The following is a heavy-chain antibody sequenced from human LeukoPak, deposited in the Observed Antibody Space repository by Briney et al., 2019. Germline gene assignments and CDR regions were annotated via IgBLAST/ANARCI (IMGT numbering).Heavy chain of an antibody. Sequence: PPGGSLRRSCAASGFTFSSYAMHWVRQAPGKGLEWVAVISYDGSNKYYADSVKGRFTISRDNSKNTLYLQMNSLRAEDTAVYYCARDLGYCSGGSCYIKEWSMDVWGQGTTVTVSS. CDR2: ISYDGSNK. D-gene: IGHD2-15*01. V-gene: IGHV3-30-3*01. J-gene: IGHJ6*02. CDR3: ARDLGYCSGGSCYIKEWSMDV. CDR1: GFTFSSYA.